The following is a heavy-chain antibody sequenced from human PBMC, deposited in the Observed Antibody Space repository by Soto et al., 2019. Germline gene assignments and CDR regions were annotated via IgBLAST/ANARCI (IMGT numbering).Heavy chain of an antibody. CDR1: GGSISSSPYF. CDR3: ASLDIVVTSFDY. D-gene: IGHD2-21*01. J-gene: IGHJ4*02. CDR2: VHHSVNS. Sequence: HLQLQVSGPGLVKPSETLSLTCTVSGGSISSSPYFWGWIRQPPGKGLEWIGSVHHSVNSYYNPSLKSRVTISVDTSKSQFSLNLSSVTAADTAVYYCASLDIVVTSFDYWGQGTLVTVSS. V-gene: IGHV4-39*01.